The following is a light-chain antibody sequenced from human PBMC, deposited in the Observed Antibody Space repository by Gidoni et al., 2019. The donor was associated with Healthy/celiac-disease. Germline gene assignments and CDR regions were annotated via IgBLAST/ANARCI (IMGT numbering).Light chain of an antibody. V-gene: IGKV1-5*03. CDR3: QQYNSYSLT. J-gene: IGKJ1*01. Sequence: DIQMPQSPSTLSASVGDRVTITCRASQSISSWLAWYQQKPGKAPKLLIYKASSLESGVPSRFSGSGSGTEFTLTISSRQPDDFATYYCQQYNSYSLTFGQGTKVEIK. CDR1: QSISSW. CDR2: KAS.